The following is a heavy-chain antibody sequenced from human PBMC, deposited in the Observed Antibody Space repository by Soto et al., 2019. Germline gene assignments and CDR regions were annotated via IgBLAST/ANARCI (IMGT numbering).Heavy chain of an antibody. J-gene: IGHJ5*02. CDR3: ALFESDDDVWGSFRS. CDR2: IIPLFGKP. V-gene: IGHV1-69*13. D-gene: IGHD3-16*01. CDR1: GGIFSNYG. Sequence: GASVKVSCQASGGIFSNYGFSWVRQAPGQGLEWMGGIIPLFGKPSYAQKFQGRLIISADASTNRAYLDLYSLTTEDAGIYYCALFESDDDVWGSFRSWGQGTPVTVSS.